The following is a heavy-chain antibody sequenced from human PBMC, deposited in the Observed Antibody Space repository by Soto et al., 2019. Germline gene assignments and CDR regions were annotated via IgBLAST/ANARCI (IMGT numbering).Heavy chain of an antibody. J-gene: IGHJ3*02. V-gene: IGHV2-26*01. CDR1: GFSLSNARMG. CDR2: IFSNDEK. D-gene: IGHD3-3*01. Sequence: QVTLKESGPVLVKPTETLTLTCTVSGFSLSNARMGVSWIRQPPGKALEWLAHIFSNDEKSYSTSLKSRLTISKETSHSPVLLTTTHLDPVDTATSYRARILLPRHYDFWSGPLYGDAFDSRGQGRMVTLSS. CDR3: ARILLPRHYDFWSGPLYGDAFDS.